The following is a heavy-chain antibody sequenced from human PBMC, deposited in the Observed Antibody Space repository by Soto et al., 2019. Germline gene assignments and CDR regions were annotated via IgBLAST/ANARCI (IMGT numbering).Heavy chain of an antibody. CDR2: SSNSGTFA. D-gene: IGHD3-10*02. Sequence: GGSLRLSCEGSGFTFSDYYMSWIRQAPGRGLEWISYSSNSGTFARYSDSVKGRFSISRDNTKNFLYLQMNSLRAEDTAVYYCARSGDNYNVLDYWGQGTPVTVSS. CDR1: GFTFSDYY. V-gene: IGHV3-11*06. CDR3: ARSGDNYNVLDY. J-gene: IGHJ4*02.